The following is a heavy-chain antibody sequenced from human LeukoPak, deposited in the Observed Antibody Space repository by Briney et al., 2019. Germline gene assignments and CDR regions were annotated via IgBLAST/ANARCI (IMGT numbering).Heavy chain of an antibody. CDR3: ARQNWDRGWFDP. CDR1: GYTFTSYY. V-gene: IGHV1-46*01. CDR2: INPSGGST. Sequence: ASVKVSCKASGYTFTSYYMHWVRQAPGQGLEWMGIINPSGGSTSYAQKFQGRVTMTRDMSTSTVYMELSSLRSEDTAVYYCARQNWDRGWFDPWGQGTLVTVSS. D-gene: IGHD7-27*01. J-gene: IGHJ5*02.